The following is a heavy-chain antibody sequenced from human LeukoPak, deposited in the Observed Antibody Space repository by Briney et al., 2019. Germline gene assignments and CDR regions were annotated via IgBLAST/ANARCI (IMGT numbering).Heavy chain of an antibody. V-gene: IGHV1-18*01. J-gene: IGHJ4*02. CDR1: GYTFTSYG. CDR2: ISAYNGNT. CDR3: ARARDY. Sequence: ASVKVSCKASGYTFTSYGISWVRQAPGQGLEWMGWISAYNGNTNYAQKLQGRVTITADESTSTAYMELSSLRSEDTAVYYCARARDYWGQGTLVTVSS.